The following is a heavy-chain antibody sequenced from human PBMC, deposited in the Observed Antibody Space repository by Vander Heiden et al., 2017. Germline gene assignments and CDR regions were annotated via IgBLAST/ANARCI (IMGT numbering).Heavy chain of an antibody. CDR2: ISSSSSTI. CDR3: ARGPYDSSGYYALIFDY. CDR1: GFTYSSYS. J-gene: IGHJ4*01. V-gene: IGHV3-48*02. D-gene: IGHD3-22*01. Sequence: EVQLVESGGGLVQPGGSLSLSCAASGFTYSSYSMNWVRQAPGKGLEWVSYISSSSSTIYYADSVKGRFTISRDNAKNSLYLQMNSLRDEDTAVYYCARGPYDSSGYYALIFDYWGHGTLVTVSS.